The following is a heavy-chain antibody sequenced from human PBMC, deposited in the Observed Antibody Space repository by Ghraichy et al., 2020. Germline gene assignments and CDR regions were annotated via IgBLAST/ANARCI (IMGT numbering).Heavy chain of an antibody. V-gene: IGHV1-8*01. CDR2: MNPNSGNT. D-gene: IGHD3-3*01. CDR3: ARGTRILESLGY. Sequence: ASVKVSCKASGSTFSSYDINWVRQATGQGLEWMGWMNPNSGNTGYAQKFQGRVTMTRNTSIGTAYMELSSLRSDDTAVYYCARGTRILESLGYWGQGALVTVSS. CDR1: GSTFSSYD. J-gene: IGHJ4*02.